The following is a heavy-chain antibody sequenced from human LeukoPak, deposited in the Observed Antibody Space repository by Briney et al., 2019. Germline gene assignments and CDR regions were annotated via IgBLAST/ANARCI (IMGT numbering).Heavy chain of an antibody. CDR3: ARRGEYSYGYGAFDI. CDR2: INHSGST. D-gene: IGHD5-18*01. Sequence: PSETLSLTCAVYGGSFSGYYWSWLRQPPGKGLEWMGEINHSGSTNYNPSLKSRVTISVDTSKNQLSLKLSSVTAADTAVYYCARRGEYSYGYGAFDIWGEGTMVSVSS. V-gene: IGHV4-34*01. CDR1: GGSFSGYY. J-gene: IGHJ3*02.